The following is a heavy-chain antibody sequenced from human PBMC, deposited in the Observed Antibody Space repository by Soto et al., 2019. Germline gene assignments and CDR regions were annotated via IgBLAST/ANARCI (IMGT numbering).Heavy chain of an antibody. D-gene: IGHD7-27*01. J-gene: IGHJ4*02. CDR3: AKDFIKLELTGGLYYFDH. CDR2: ISGSGGST. V-gene: IGHV3-23*01. CDR1: GFTFSSYA. Sequence: GGSLRLSCAASGFTFSSYAMSWVRQAPGKGLEWVSAISGSGGSTYYADSVKGRFTISRDNSKNTLYLQMNSLRAEDTAVYYCAKDFIKLELTGGLYYFDHWGQGTLVTVSS.